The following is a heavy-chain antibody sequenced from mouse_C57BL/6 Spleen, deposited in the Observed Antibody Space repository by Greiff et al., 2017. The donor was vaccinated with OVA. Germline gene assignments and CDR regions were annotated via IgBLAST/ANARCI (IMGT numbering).Heavy chain of an antibody. CDR3: ARVRNYGSSYWFAY. CDR2: INPYNGGT. D-gene: IGHD1-1*01. J-gene: IGHJ3*01. CDR1: GYTFTDYY. V-gene: IGHV1-19*01. Sequence: EVQLQQSGPVLVKPGASVKMSCKASGYTFTDYYMNWVKQSHGKSLEWIGVINPYNGGTSYNQKFKGKATLTVDKSSSTAYMELNSLTSEDSAVYYCARVRNYGSSYWFAYWGQGTLVTVSA.